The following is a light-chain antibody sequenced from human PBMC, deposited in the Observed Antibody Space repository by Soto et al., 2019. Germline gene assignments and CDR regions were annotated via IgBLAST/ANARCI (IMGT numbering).Light chain of an antibody. J-gene: IGLJ2*01. CDR1: KLGDKY. CDR3: QAWDSSIL. V-gene: IGLV3-1*01. Sequence: SYELTQPPSVSVSPGQTPSITCSGDKLGDKYAYWYQQKPGQSPVLVIYEDSKRPAGSPERFSGSKSGNTATLTISGTQAMDEADYYCQAWDSSILFGGGTKLTVL. CDR2: EDS.